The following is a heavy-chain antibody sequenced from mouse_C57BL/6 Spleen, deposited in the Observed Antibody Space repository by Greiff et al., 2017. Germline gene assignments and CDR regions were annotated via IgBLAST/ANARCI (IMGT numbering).Heavy chain of an antibody. D-gene: IGHD2-4*01. CDR1: GYAFSSYW. V-gene: IGHV1-80*01. Sequence: LMESGASVKISCKASGYAFSSYWMNWVKQRPGKGLEWIGQIYPGDGDTNYNGKFKGKATLTADKSSSTAYMQLSSLTSEDSAVYFCARDYEDFYYAMDYWGQGTSVTVSS. J-gene: IGHJ4*01. CDR3: ARDYEDFYYAMDY. CDR2: IYPGDGDT.